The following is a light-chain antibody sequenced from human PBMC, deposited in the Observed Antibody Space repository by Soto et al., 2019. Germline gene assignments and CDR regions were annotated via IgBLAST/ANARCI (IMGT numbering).Light chain of an antibody. Sequence: QSVLSQLPSACGTPGQSFTISCSGSISNIGSNTVNWYQQLPGTATKLLIHSNNQRPSGVPDRFSVSKSGTSASLAISGLQSEDEADYYCAAWDDSLNGVVFGGGTKVTV. CDR3: AAWDDSLNGVV. CDR2: SNN. V-gene: IGLV1-44*01. CDR1: ISNIGSNT. J-gene: IGLJ2*01.